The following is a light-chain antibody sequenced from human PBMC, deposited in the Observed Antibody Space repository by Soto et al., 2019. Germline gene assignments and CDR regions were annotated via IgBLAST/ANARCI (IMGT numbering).Light chain of an antibody. Sequence: QSALTQPASVSGSPGQSITISCTGTSNDVGGYNFVSWYQQHPGKAPKLMIYHVTNRPSGVSDRFSGSKSGTTASLTISGLQAEDEADYYCSSYTSSNTLLFGGGTELTVL. CDR2: HVT. V-gene: IGLV2-14*01. CDR1: SNDVGGYNF. J-gene: IGLJ2*01. CDR3: SSYTSSNTLL.